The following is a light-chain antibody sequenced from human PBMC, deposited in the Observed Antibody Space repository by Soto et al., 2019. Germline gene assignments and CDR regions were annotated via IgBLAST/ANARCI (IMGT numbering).Light chain of an antibody. Sequence: QAVVTQEPSLTMSPGGTVTLTCGSSTGAVTSDFHPNWFQQKPGQAPRALIYSTSNQHSWTPARFSGSLLGGKAALTVSGVQHEDEAEYYCLLYHSGPYVFGTGTKVTVL. CDR2: STS. CDR3: LLYHSGPYV. CDR1: TGAVTSDFH. J-gene: IGLJ1*01. V-gene: IGLV7-43*01.